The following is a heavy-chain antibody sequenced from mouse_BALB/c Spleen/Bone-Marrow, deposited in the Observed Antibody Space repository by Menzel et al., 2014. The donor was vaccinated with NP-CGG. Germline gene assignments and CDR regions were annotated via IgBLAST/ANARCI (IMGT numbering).Heavy chain of an antibody. CDR1: GYSFTDYT. D-gene: IGHD2-2*01. CDR2: INPYNGGT. V-gene: IGHV1S29*02. J-gene: IGHJ4*01. Sequence: VQLKEPGPELVKPGASVKISCKASGYSFTDYTMTWVKQSHGKNLEWIGLINPYNGGTGYNQKFRSKATLTVDSSSSTAYMELRSLTSEDSAVYYCAREGGYYDAMDYWGQGTSVPLSS. CDR3: AREGGYYDAMDY.